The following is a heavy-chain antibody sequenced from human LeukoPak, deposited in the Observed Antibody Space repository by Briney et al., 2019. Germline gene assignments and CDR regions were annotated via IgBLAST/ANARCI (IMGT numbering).Heavy chain of an antibody. V-gene: IGHV3-11*01. CDR1: GFTFSDYY. D-gene: IGHD3-10*01. CDR3: ARDSRSGSYRRRHYYYYYGMDV. J-gene: IGHJ6*02. Sequence: GGSLRLSCAASGFTFSDYYMSWIRQAPGKGLEWVLYISSSGSTIYYADSVKGRFTISRDNAKNSLYLQMNSLRAEDTAVYYCARDSRSGSYRRRHYYYYYGMDVWGQGTTVTVSS. CDR2: ISSSGSTI.